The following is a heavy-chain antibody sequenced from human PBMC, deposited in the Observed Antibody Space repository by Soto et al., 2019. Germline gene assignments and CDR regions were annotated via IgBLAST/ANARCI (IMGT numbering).Heavy chain of an antibody. CDR1: GYSFTTYW. V-gene: IGHV5-51*01. J-gene: IGHJ6*02. D-gene: IGHD6-13*01. CDR3: ARHILLGIAHREYYAMDV. Sequence: EVQLVQSGAEVKKSGESLKISCQGSGYSFTTYWIGWVRQMPGKGLEWMGIIMPGDSDTRYSPSFQGQVTISADKSISTTYLKWSSLNAADTAMYYCARHILLGIAHREYYAMDVWGQGTPVTV. CDR2: IMPGDSDT.